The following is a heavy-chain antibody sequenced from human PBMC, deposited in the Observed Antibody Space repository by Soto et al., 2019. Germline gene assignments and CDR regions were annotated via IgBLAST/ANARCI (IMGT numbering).Heavy chain of an antibody. CDR2: MYYTGST. CDR3: ARSTTYYYDSSGWRAAFDI. V-gene: IGHV4-59*12. J-gene: IGHJ3*02. CDR1: GDSIGGNY. D-gene: IGHD3-22*01. Sequence: SETLSLTCTVSGDSIGGNYWSWIRQPPGKRLEWIGYMYYTGSTNYNPSLKSRVTISVDTSKNQFSLRLSSVTAADTAVYYCARSTTYYYDSSGWRAAFDIWGQGTMVTVSS.